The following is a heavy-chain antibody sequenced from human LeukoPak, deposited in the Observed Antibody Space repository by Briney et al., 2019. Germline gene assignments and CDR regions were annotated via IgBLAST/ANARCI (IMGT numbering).Heavy chain of an antibody. V-gene: IGHV4-4*07. D-gene: IGHD3-22*01. CDR1: GASISSYY. CDR2: LYISGSA. CDR3: ARVGGYPLSAFDI. Sequence: SETLSLTCTVSGASISSYYYNWIRQTAGRGLEWIGRLYISGSANYNPSLKSRITISLDTSKSQFSLKLNSVTATDTAVYYCARVGGYPLSAFDIWGQGTMVTASS. J-gene: IGHJ3*02.